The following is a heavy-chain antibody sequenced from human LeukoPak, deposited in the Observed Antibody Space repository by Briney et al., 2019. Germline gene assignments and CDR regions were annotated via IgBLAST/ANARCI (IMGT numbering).Heavy chain of an antibody. CDR1: GFTFSSYA. Sequence: PGGSLRLSCAASGFTFSSYAMSWVRQAPGKGLEWVSAISGSGGSTYYADSVKGRFTISRDNSKNTLYLQMNSLRAEDTAIYYCATIYYDSSGYHFWGQGTLLTVST. CDR3: ATIYYDSSGYHF. D-gene: IGHD3-22*01. CDR2: ISGSGGST. J-gene: IGHJ4*02. V-gene: IGHV3-23*01.